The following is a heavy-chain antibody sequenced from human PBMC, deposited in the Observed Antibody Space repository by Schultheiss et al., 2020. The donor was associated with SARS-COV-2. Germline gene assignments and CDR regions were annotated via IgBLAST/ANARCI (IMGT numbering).Heavy chain of an antibody. CDR1: GGSISSGYY. CDR3: ARMAFDSSGYYPNWFDP. V-gene: IGHV4-38-2*02. J-gene: IGHJ5*02. CDR2: INHSGST. Sequence: SETLSLTCTVSGGSISSGYYWGWIRQPPGKGLEWIGEINHSGSTNYNPSLKSRVTISVDTSKNQFSLKLSSVTAADTAVYYCARMAFDSSGYYPNWFDPWGQGTLVTVSS. D-gene: IGHD3-22*01.